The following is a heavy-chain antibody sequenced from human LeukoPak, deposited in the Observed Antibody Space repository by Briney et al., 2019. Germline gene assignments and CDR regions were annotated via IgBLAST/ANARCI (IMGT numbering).Heavy chain of an antibody. J-gene: IGHJ4*02. V-gene: IGHV3-30-3*01. CDR3: ASGYSSSWYGDY. CDR2: ISCDGSNK. D-gene: IGHD6-13*01. Sequence: GGSLRLSCAASGFTFSSYAMHWVRQAPGKGLEWVAVISCDGSNKYYADSVKGRFTISRDNSKNTLYLQMNSLRAEDTAVYYCASGYSSSWYGDYWGQGTLVTVSS. CDR1: GFTFSSYA.